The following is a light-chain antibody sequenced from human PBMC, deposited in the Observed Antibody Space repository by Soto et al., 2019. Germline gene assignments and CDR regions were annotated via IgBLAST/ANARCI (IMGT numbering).Light chain of an antibody. J-gene: IGKJ1*01. Sequence: DIQMTQSPSSLSASVGDRATITCRASQSISTYLNWYQQKPGKAPKLLIHAASSLDSGVPSRFSGSGSGTDFTLTISRLQPEDFATYYCQQSYRTPRTFGQGTKVDIK. V-gene: IGKV1-39*01. CDR1: QSISTY. CDR2: AAS. CDR3: QQSYRTPRT.